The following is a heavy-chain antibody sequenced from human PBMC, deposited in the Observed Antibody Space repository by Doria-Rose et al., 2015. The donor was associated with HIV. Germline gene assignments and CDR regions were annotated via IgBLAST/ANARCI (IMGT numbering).Heavy chain of an antibody. J-gene: IGHJ4*02. CDR1: GFTFSSHR. D-gene: IGHD3-10*01. Sequence: VQLQESGGGLVRPGGSLRLSCATSGFTFSSHRINWVRQAPGKGLEWVSSISSTSADINYADSVRRRFTISRDNARNSLYLQMDSLRAEDTAIYYCATGVTLDYWGQGTLVTVSS. CDR3: ATGVTLDY. CDR2: ISSTSADI. V-gene: IGHV3-21*01.